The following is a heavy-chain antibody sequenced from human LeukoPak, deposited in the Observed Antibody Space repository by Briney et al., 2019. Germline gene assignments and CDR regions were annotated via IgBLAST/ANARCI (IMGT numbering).Heavy chain of an antibody. Sequence: ASVKVSCKASGYTFSSYAMNWARQAPGQGLEWMGWINTNTGNPTYAQGFTGRFVFSLDTSVSTAYLQISSLKAEDTAVYYCARAHYGDHSFYYYYGMDVWGQGTTVTVSS. CDR2: INTNTGNP. CDR3: ARAHYGDHSFYYYYGMDV. V-gene: IGHV7-4-1*02. CDR1: GYTFSSYA. D-gene: IGHD4-17*01. J-gene: IGHJ6*02.